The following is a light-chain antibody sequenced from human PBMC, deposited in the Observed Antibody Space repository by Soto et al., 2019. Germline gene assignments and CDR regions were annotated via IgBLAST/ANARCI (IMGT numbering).Light chain of an antibody. V-gene: IGLV2-11*01. J-gene: IGLJ1*01. CDR3: CSYAGRYTYV. CDR2: DVS. Sequence: QSALTQPRSVSGSPGQSVSVSCTGTSSDVGGYTYVSWYQQHPGKAPKVMIYDVSKRPSGVPDRFSGSKSGNTASLTISGLQSEDEADYYCCSYAGRYTYVFGTGTQLTVL. CDR1: SSDVGGYTY.